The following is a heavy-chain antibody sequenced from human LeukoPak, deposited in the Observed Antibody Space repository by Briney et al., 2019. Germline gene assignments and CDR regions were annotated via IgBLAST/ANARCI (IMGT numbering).Heavy chain of an antibody. Sequence: GATVKISCKASGYTFTDYYMHWVQQAPGKGLEWMGRVDPEDGDTIYAEKFQGRVTITADTSTDTAYMELSSLRSDDTAVYYCARGKLTGDDYFDYWGQGTLVTVSS. V-gene: IGHV1-69-2*01. CDR3: ARGKLTGDDYFDY. CDR2: VDPEDGDT. D-gene: IGHD7-27*01. CDR1: GYTFTDYY. J-gene: IGHJ4*02.